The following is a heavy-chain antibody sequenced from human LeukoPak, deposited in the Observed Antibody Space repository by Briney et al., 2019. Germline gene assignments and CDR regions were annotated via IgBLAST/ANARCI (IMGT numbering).Heavy chain of an antibody. J-gene: IGHJ6*03. Sequence: GGSLRPSCAASGFTFDDYGMHWVRQAPGKGLEWVSGISWDSGKIGYADSVKGRFTISRDNAKNSLYLQMNSLRDEDTALYYCAKDPWRYSTSQGSGFYYYMDVWGKGTTVIVSS. CDR1: GFTFDDYG. V-gene: IGHV3-9*01. CDR3: AKDPWRYSTSQGSGFYYYMDV. CDR2: ISWDSGKI. D-gene: IGHD6-13*01.